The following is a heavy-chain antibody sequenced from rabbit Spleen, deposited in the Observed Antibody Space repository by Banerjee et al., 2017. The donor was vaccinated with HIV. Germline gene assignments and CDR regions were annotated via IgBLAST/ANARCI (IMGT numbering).Heavy chain of an antibody. D-gene: IGHD3-1*01. CDR3: ARDLASVVGWNFSL. CDR1: GFSFSSSYY. V-gene: IGHV1S40*01. J-gene: IGHJ4*01. Sequence: QSLEESGGGLFQPEGSLTLTCTASGFSFSSSYYMSWVRQAPGKGLEWIACINTGSSGSTYYASWAKGRFTITRSTSLNTVTLQLNSLTAADTATYFCARDLASVVGWNFSLWGPGTLVTV. CDR2: INTGSSGST.